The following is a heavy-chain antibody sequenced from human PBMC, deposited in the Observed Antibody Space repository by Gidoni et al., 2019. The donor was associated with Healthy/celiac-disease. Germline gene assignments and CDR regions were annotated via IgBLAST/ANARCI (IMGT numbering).Heavy chain of an antibody. J-gene: IGHJ4*02. Sequence: EVQLLESGGGLVQPGGSLRLSSAASGFTFTSYAMSWVRQAPGKGLEWVSAISGSGGSTYYADSVKGRFTISRDNSKNTLYLQMNSLRAEDTAVYYCAKDSKTIKQLEPGPFDYWGQGTLVTVSS. D-gene: IGHD1-1*01. CDR3: AKDSKTIKQLEPGPFDY. V-gene: IGHV3-23*01. CDR2: ISGSGGST. CDR1: GFTFTSYA.